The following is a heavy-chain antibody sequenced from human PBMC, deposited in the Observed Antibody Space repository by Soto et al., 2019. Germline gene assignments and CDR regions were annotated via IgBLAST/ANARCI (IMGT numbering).Heavy chain of an antibody. CDR2: IYPFGDT. V-gene: IGHV4-59*01. CDR3: ARGGGLRSYVGTGFYTELFDP. Sequence: PSPGTLSGGAPGTYYCGRVRQPAGKEREWIGYIYPFGDTEYNPSLKSRATLSIDASKNQFSLKLTSVTAADTAVYYWARGGGLRSYVGTGFYTELFDPWGQGTLVTV. CDR1: GGAPGTYY. D-gene: IGHD3-9*01. J-gene: IGHJ5*02.